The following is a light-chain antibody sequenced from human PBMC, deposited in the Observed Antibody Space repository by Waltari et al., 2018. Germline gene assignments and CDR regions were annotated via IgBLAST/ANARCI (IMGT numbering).Light chain of an antibody. CDR1: YSNIGHNS. V-gene: IGLV1-44*01. CDR3: AAWDDSLNGV. CDR2: NND. Sequence: QSVLTQPPSASGTPGQRVTISCSGSYSNIGHNSVNWYQQVPGTPPNFLIHNNDVRPSGFPNRLSASKSGTSASLAISRLQSENEADYYCAAWDDSLNGVFGGGTKLTVL. J-gene: IGLJ3*02.